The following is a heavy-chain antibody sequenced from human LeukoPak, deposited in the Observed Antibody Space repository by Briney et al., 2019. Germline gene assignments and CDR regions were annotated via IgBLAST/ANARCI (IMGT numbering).Heavy chain of an antibody. CDR3: AREHSEAFDI. J-gene: IGHJ3*02. CDR1: EFTFSSYS. V-gene: IGHV3-21*01. CDR2: IGSSSTSI. D-gene: IGHD2-15*01. Sequence: GGSLRLSCAASEFTFSSYSMNWVRQAPGKGLEWVSSIGSSSTSIYYAGSAKGRFTISRDNAKNSLYLQMNSLRAEDSAVYYCAREHSEAFDIWGQGTMVTVSS.